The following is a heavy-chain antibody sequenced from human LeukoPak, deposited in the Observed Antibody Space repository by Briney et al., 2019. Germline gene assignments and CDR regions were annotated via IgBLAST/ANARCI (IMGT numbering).Heavy chain of an antibody. J-gene: IGHJ4*02. CDR2: IISGGST. Sequence: PGGSLRLSCAASGFTFTTYAMTWVRQAPGKGLEWVSTIISGGSTYYEDSVKGRFTISRNKSKNTLYLQTNSLRAKDTDIYYCAKDHIEGIRVFVSWGQGTLVTVSS. D-gene: IGHD5-18*01. CDR3: AKDHIEGIRVFVS. CDR1: GFTFTTYA. V-gene: IGHV3-23*01.